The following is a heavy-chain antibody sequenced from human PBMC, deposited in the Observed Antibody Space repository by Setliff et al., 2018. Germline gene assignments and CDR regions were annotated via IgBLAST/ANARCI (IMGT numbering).Heavy chain of an antibody. CDR1: GYTFTSYD. CDR2: MNPNSGNT. D-gene: IGHD5-12*01. CDR3: ARGLREDGYNLANY. J-gene: IGHJ4*02. Sequence: ASVKVSCKASGYTFTSYDINWVRQATGQGLEWMGWMNPNSGNTGYAQKFQGRVTMTRNTSISTAYMDLGSLRFEDTAVYYCARGLREDGYNLANYWGQGTLVTVSS. V-gene: IGHV1-8*02.